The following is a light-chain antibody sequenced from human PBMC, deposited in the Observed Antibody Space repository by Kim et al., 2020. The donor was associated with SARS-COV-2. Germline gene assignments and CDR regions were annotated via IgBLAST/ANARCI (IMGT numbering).Light chain of an antibody. V-gene: IGLV6-57*03. CDR1: SGSMASNY. CDR3: QSYDSSNLWV. CDR2: EDN. J-gene: IGLJ3*02. Sequence: KTGTISCTRSSGSMASNYVQWYQQRPGSAPTTVIYEDNQRPSGVPDRFSGSIDSSSNSASLTISGLKTEDEADYYCQSYDSSNLWVFGGGTQLTVL.